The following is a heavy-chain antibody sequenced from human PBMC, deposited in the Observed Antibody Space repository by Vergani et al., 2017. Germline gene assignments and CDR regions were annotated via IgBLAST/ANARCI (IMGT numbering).Heavy chain of an antibody. J-gene: IGHJ2*01. V-gene: IGHV4-39*01. CDR1: GDSIISRSYY. CDR3: ASGKYYSDSTSHFRGRYFDV. D-gene: IGHD3-16*01. CDR2: IYNSGNG. Sequence: QLQESGPGLVKASETLSLTCTVSGDSIISRSYYWGWLRQPPGKGLEWIGSIYNSGNGDSSSSLKSRVTISADTSKNQFSLRLTSVTAADTAVYYCASGKYYSDSTSHFRGRYFDVRGRGTLVTVP.